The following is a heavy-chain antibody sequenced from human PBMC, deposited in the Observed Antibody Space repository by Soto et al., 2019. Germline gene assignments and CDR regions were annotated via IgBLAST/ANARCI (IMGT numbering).Heavy chain of an antibody. V-gene: IGHV4-61*01. CDR1: GGSVSSGSYY. Sequence: QVQLQESGPGLVKPSETLSLTCTVSGGSVSSGSYYWSWIRQPPGKGLEWIGYIYYTGSTNYNPSLKSRVTISVDTSKNQFSLTLTSVTAADTAVYYCAANGAIFDSYGMDVWGQGTTVTVSS. CDR2: IYYTGST. CDR3: AANGAIFDSYGMDV. J-gene: IGHJ6*02. D-gene: IGHD3-3*01.